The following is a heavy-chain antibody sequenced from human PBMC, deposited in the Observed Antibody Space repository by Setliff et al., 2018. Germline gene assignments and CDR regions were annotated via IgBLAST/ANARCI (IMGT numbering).Heavy chain of an antibody. J-gene: IGHJ4*02. CDR1: GGSFNSHY. Sequence: SETLSLTCTVSGGSFNSHYWSWIRQPPGKGLEWIGFIFYSGDTKSNPSLKSRVAMSVDTSKNQFSLKLSSVTAADTAVYYCAKGGTYRYFDYWGQGTLVTVS. V-gene: IGHV4-59*11. CDR3: AKGGTYRYFDY. CDR2: IFYSGDT.